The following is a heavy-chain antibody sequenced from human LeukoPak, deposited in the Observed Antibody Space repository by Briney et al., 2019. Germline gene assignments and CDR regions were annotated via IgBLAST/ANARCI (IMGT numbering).Heavy chain of an antibody. CDR3: ASATEVWFGELWPPDY. Sequence: PGGSLRLSCAGSGFTFSSYWMHWVRQAPGKGMMWVSRINSDGRSTSYADSVKGRFTISRDNAKNTLYLQMNSLRAEDTAVYYCASATEVWFGELWPPDYWGQGTLVTVSS. V-gene: IGHV3-74*01. CDR1: GFTFSSYW. J-gene: IGHJ4*02. D-gene: IGHD3-10*01. CDR2: INSDGRST.